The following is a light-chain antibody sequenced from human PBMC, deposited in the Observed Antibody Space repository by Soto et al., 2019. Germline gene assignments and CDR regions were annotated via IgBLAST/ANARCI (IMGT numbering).Light chain of an antibody. CDR3: HQYDSWT. CDR1: QSFNSIY. V-gene: IGKV3-20*01. Sequence: EIVFTQSPATLSLSPGERATPSCRASQSFNSIYLAWYQQKPGQAPRLLIYGASSRATGIPDRFSGSGSGTDFTLTISRLEPEDFAVYYCHQYDSWTFGQGTKVDIK. J-gene: IGKJ1*01. CDR2: GAS.